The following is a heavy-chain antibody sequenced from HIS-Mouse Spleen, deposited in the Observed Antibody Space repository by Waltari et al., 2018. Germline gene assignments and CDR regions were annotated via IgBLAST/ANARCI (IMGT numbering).Heavy chain of an antibody. J-gene: IGHJ4*02. CDR2: ISWNSGSI. D-gene: IGHD6-13*01. V-gene: IGHV3-9*01. Sequence: EVQLVESGGGLVQPGRSLRLSCSASGFTFDDYAMHWVRQAPGKGLEWVSGISWNSGSIGYADSVKGRFTISRDNAKNSLYLQMNSLRAEDTALYYCAKDRAKGQQLVRTFDYWGQGTLVTVSS. CDR3: AKDRAKGQQLVRTFDY. CDR1: GFTFDDYA.